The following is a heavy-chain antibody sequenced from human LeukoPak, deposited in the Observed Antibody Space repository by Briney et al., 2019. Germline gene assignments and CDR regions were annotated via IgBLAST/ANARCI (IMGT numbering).Heavy chain of an antibody. CDR3: ATSSS. D-gene: IGHD6-13*01. J-gene: IGHJ4*02. V-gene: IGHV3-9*01. CDR2: ISWNSDSI. Sequence: PGRSLRLSCAASGFTFDDYAMHWVRQAPGKGLEWVSGISWNSDSIGYADSVKGRFTISRDNAKNSLYLQMNSLRAEDTALYYCATSSSWGQGTLVTVSS. CDR1: GFTFDDYA.